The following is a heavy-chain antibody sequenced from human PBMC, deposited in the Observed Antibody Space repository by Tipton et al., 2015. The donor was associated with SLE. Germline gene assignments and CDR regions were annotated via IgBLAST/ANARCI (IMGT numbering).Heavy chain of an antibody. V-gene: IGHV4-39*01. CDR1: GGSMNSSSHY. CDR3: ARADYDSWSGNHNWFDP. J-gene: IGHJ5*02. CDR2: IYYSGST. Sequence: TLSLTCAVSGGSMNSSSHYWGWIRQPPGKGLEWIGSIYYSGSTFYNPSLKSRVTISVDTSKNQFSLKLSSVTAADTAVYYCARADYDSWSGNHNWFDPWGQGTLAAVSS. D-gene: IGHD3-3*01.